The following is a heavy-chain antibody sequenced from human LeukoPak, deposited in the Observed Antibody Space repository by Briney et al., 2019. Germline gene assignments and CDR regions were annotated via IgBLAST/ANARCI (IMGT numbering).Heavy chain of an antibody. D-gene: IGHD3-22*01. J-gene: IGHJ4*02. Sequence: GASVKVSCKASGYTFTSYDINWVRQATGQGLEWMGWMNPNSGNTGYAQKFQGRVTMTRNTSISTAYMELSSLRSEDTAMYYCARDSYDSSGYLGYWGQGTLVTVSS. V-gene: IGHV1-8*01. CDR2: MNPNSGNT. CDR1: GYTFTSYD. CDR3: ARDSYDSSGYLGY.